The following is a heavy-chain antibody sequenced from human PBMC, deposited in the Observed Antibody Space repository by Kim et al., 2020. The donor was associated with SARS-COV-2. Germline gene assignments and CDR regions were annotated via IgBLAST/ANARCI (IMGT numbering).Heavy chain of an antibody. J-gene: IGHJ6*01. CDR1: GITFSDHY. CDR3: ANNGMDV. CDR2: SRNKAISYTT. Sequence: GGSLRLSCAASGITFSDHYMDWVRQAPGKGLEWVGRSRNKAISYTTEYAASVKGRFTISRDDSKNSLYLQMNSLKTEDTAVYYCANNGMDVLWQGTTVTV. V-gene: IGHV3-72*01.